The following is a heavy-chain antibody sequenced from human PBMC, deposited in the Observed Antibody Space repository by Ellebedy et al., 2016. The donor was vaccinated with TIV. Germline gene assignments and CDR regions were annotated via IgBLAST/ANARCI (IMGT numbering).Heavy chain of an antibody. Sequence: GGSLRLXXQGSGYSFSTHWIGWVRQMPGKGLEWMGIIYPGDSDTRYSPSFQGQVTISADKSISTAYLQWSSLKASDTAMYYCARPLVTGTDDYWGQGTLVTVSS. V-gene: IGHV5-51*01. J-gene: IGHJ4*02. CDR2: IYPGDSDT. CDR1: GYSFSTHW. CDR3: ARPLVTGTDDY. D-gene: IGHD1-20*01.